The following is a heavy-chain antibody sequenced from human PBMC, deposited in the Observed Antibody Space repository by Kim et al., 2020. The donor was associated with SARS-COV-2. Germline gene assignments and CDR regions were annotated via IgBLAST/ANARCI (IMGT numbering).Heavy chain of an antibody. CDR3: ARQTSHYDFDY. J-gene: IGHJ4*02. CDR2: VYSTGST. D-gene: IGHD3-3*01. V-gene: IGHV4-59*08. Sequence: SETLSLNCIVSGGSINGYYWTWIRQAPGRGLEWIDYVYSTGSTNYNPSLESRVSISLDTSKQQFSLRLTSVTASDTAVYFCARQTSHYDFDYWGQGTLVT. CDR1: GGSINGYY.